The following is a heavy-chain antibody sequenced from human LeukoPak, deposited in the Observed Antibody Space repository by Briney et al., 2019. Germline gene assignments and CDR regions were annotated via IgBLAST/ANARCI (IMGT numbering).Heavy chain of an antibody. CDR1: GGTFSSYA. CDR3: ASQLELRRQYYYYYMDV. CDR2: IIPIFGTA. D-gene: IGHD1-7*01. J-gene: IGHJ6*03. Sequence: GASVKVSCKASGGTFSSYAISWVRQAPGQGLEWMGGIIPIFGTANYAQKFQGRVTITTDESTSTAYMELSSLRSEDTAVYYCASQLELRRQYYYYYMDVWGKGTTVTVSS. V-gene: IGHV1-69*05.